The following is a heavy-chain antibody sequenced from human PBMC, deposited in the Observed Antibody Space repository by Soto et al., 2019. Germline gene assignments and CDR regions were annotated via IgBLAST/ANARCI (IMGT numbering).Heavy chain of an antibody. CDR1: GGSFSGYY. V-gene: IGHV4-34*01. Sequence: QVQLQQWGAGLLKPSETLSLTCAVYGGSFSGYYWSWIRQPPGKGLEWIGEINHSGSTNYNPSLKSRVTISVDPSKNQFSLKLSSVTAADPAVYYCARIIPPYWGQGTLVTVSS. CDR3: ARIIPPY. J-gene: IGHJ4*02. CDR2: INHSGST.